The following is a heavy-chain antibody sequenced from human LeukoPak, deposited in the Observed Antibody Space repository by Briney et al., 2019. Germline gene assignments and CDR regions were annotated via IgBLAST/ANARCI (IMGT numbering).Heavy chain of an antibody. J-gene: IGHJ4*02. D-gene: IGHD4-17*01. V-gene: IGHV3-73*01. CDR1: GFTFSGSA. CDR2: IRSKANSYAT. Sequence: GGCLRLSCAASGFTFSGSAMHWVRQASGKGLEWVGRIRSKANSYATAYAASVKGRFTISRDDSKNTAYLQMNSLKTEDTAVYYCTMTTATVTNPRGDYWGQGTLVTVSS. CDR3: TMTTATVTNPRGDY.